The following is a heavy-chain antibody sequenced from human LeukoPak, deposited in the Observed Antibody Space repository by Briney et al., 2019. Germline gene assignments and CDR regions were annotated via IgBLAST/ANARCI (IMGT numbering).Heavy chain of an antibody. Sequence: SETLSLTCTVPGGSISNYYWNWIRQPPGKGLEWIGYIYYTGNTNYNPSLKSRVTISVDTSKNQFSLKLSSVTAADTAVYYCARDRLQLQSWGQGTLVTVSS. V-gene: IGHV4-59*01. CDR2: IYYTGNT. J-gene: IGHJ5*02. CDR1: GGSISNYY. D-gene: IGHD5-24*01. CDR3: ARDRLQLQS.